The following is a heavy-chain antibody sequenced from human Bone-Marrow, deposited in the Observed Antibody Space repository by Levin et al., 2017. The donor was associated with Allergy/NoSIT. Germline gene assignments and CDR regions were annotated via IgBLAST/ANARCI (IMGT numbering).Heavy chain of an antibody. Sequence: GGSLRLSCSASGFTFSSYYMHWVRQGPGKGLEWVSRIDTDGRTTYAESVKGRFTVSRDNAKNMLYLQMSSLRVEDTAFYFCTRFPDGSGRDFWGQGSPVTVSS. V-gene: IGHV3-74*03. CDR3: TRFPDGSGRDF. CDR2: IDTDGRT. D-gene: IGHD2-15*01. CDR1: GFTFSSYY. J-gene: IGHJ4*02.